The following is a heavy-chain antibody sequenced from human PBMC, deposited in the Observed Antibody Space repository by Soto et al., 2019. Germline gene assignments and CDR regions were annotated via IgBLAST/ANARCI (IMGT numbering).Heavy chain of an antibody. Sequence: EVQVVESGGGLIQPGGSLRLSCEVSGFSVTANYMSWVRQAPGKGLEWVSVIYSGGSTYYIDSVKGRFSISRDISNNTLYLQMNSLRAEDPAVYYGHGYGYWGQGTLVTVSS. V-gene: IGHV3-53*01. CDR2: IYSGGST. CDR3: HGYGY. D-gene: IGHD5-12*01. J-gene: IGHJ4*02. CDR1: GFSVTANY.